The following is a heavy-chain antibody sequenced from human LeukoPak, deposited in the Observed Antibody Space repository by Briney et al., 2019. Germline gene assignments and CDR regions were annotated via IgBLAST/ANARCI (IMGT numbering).Heavy chain of an antibody. CDR2: ISYDGSNK. CDR3: AWAYYDILTGYPDFDY. D-gene: IGHD3-9*01. J-gene: IGHJ4*02. V-gene: IGHV3-30-3*01. Sequence: GGSLRPSCAASGFTFSSYAMHWVRQAPGKGLEWVAVISYDGSNKYYADSVKGRFTISRDNSKNTLYLQMNSLRAEDTAVYYCAWAYYDILTGYPDFDYWGQGTLVTVSS. CDR1: GFTFSSYA.